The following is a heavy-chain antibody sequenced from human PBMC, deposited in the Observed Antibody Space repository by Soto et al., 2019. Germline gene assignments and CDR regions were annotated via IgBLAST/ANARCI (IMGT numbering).Heavy chain of an antibody. CDR3: ARDVGTYYYDLYYGMDV. Sequence: ASVKVSCKASGYTFTSYGISWVRQAPGQGLEWMGWISAYNGNTNYAQKLQGRVTMTTDTSTSTAYMELRSLRSDDTAVYYCARDVGTYYYDLYYGMDVWGQGTTVTVSS. D-gene: IGHD3-22*01. CDR1: GYTFTSYG. J-gene: IGHJ6*02. CDR2: ISAYNGNT. V-gene: IGHV1-18*01.